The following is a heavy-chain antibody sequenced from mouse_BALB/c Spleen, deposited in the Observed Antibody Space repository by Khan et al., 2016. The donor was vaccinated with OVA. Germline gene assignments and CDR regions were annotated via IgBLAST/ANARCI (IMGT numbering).Heavy chain of an antibody. CDR3: ARRGLRWDFDY. D-gene: IGHD1-1*01. J-gene: IGHJ2*01. Sequence: QVQLKQSGAELAKPGASVKMSCKASGYTFINYWILWVKQRPGQGLEWIGYINPSTAYTEYNQNFKDKATLTADKSSSTAYMQLSSLTSEDSAGYYCARRGLRWDFDYWGQGTTLTVSS. CDR1: GYTFINYW. V-gene: IGHV1-7*01. CDR2: INPSTAYT.